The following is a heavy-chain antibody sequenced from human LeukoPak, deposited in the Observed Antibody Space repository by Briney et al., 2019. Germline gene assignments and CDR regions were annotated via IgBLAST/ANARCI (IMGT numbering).Heavy chain of an antibody. D-gene: IGHD1-26*01. Sequence: GGSLRLSCAASGFTFSSYGMHWVRQAPGKGLEWVAFIRYDGSNKYYADSVKGRFTISRDNSKNTLYLQMNSLRAEDTAVYYCAKPPKLLSYFQHWGQGTLVTVSS. CDR3: AKPPKLLSYFQH. V-gene: IGHV3-30*02. CDR1: GFTFSSYG. CDR2: IRYDGSNK. J-gene: IGHJ1*01.